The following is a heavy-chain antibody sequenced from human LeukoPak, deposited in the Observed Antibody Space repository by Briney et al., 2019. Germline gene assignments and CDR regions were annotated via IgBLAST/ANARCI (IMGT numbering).Heavy chain of an antibody. D-gene: IGHD6-19*01. J-gene: IGHJ4*02. Sequence: GGSLRLSCVASGFTFDDYAMHWVRQGPGKGLEWVSGISWNSNTIRYADSVKGRFTLSRDNAKNSLVLEMNSLKDEDTAFYYCARGRAVANCFDYWGQGILVTVSS. CDR3: ARGRAVANCFDY. V-gene: IGHV3-9*01. CDR1: GFTFDDYA. CDR2: ISWNSNTI.